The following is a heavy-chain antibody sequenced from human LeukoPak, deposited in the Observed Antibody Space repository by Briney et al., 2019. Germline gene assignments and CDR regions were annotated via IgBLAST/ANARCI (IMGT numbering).Heavy chain of an antibody. CDR2: ISSSGSYI. CDR3: AREGCYRRGPGFYY. V-gene: IGHV3-48*03. Sequence: GGSLRLSCAASGFTFSSYEMNWVRQAPGKGLEWVSSISSSGSYIYYADSLRGRFTLSRDKAKNSLHLPMNSLRGEGTAVYYCAREGCYRRGPGFYYWGQGTLVTVSS. J-gene: IGHJ4*02. CDR1: GFTFSSYE. D-gene: IGHD3-16*02.